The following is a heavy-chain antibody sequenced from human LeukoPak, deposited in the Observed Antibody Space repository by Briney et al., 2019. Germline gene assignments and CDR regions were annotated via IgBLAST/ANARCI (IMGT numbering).Heavy chain of an antibody. J-gene: IGHJ2*01. D-gene: IGHD3-22*01. CDR2: IYYSGNT. CDR3: AREAYYFDSSGSYIPRYFDV. CDR1: GGSLSIRSYY. V-gene: IGHV4-39*07. Sequence: SETLSLTCTVSGGSLSIRSYYWGWIRQPPGKGLEWIGSIYYSGNTYYNVSLKSRVTISVDTSKNQFSLNLSSVTAADTAVHFCAREAYYFDSSGSYIPRYFDVWGRGTLVSVSS.